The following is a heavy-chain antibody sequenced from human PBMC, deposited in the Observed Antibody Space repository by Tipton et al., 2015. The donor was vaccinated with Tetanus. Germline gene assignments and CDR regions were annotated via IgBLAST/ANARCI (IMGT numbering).Heavy chain of an antibody. D-gene: IGHD3-3*01. Sequence: SLRLSCAASGFTFSTYPMHWVRQAPGKGLEWVSTVSSSGYSTYYADSVKGRFTISRDNSNNTLYLQMNSLRAEDSAVYYCAKGYYDFWSGYPPRGLDPWGQGTLVTVSS. CDR3: AKGYYDFWSGYPPRGLDP. CDR2: VSSSGYST. CDR1: GFTFSTYP. V-gene: IGHV3-23*01. J-gene: IGHJ5*02.